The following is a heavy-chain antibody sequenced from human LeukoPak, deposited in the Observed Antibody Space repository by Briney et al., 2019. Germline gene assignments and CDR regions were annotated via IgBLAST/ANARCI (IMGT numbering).Heavy chain of an antibody. CDR3: ARNYYDSSGRDYGMDV. D-gene: IGHD3-22*01. V-gene: IGHV1-2*06. CDR2: INPNSGGT. Sequence: ASVKVSCKASGYTFTGYYMHWVRQAPGQGLEWMGRINPNSGGTNYAQKFQGRVTMTRDTSISTAYMELSRLRSDDTAVYYCARNYYDSSGRDYGMDVWGQGTTVTVSS. J-gene: IGHJ6*02. CDR1: GYTFTGYY.